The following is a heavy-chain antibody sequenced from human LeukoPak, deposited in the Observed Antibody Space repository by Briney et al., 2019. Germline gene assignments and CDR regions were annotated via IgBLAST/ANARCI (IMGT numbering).Heavy chain of an antibody. CDR3: ARDGYSSSWSKDYYYYYMDV. Sequence: GGSLRLSCAASGFTFSSYSMNWVRQAPGKGLEWVSFIYSDNTHYSDSVKGRFTISRDNAKNSLYLQMNSLRAEDTAVYYCARDGYSSSWSKDYYYYYMDVWGKGTTVTVSS. V-gene: IGHV3-21*01. J-gene: IGHJ6*03. CDR2: IYSDNT. D-gene: IGHD6-13*01. CDR1: GFTFSSYS.